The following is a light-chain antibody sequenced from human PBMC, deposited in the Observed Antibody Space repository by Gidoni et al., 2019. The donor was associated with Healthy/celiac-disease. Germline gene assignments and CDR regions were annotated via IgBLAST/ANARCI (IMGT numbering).Light chain of an antibody. J-gene: IGKJ1*01. Sequence: ELVLAQAPVFQSVTSQEKVTITCRASQSICSNLHWYQQKPDQAPKLLIKYASQSNSGVPSRFSGSGSGTDFTLTINSLEAEDAAAYYCHQSSSSPWTFGQGTKVEIK. CDR1: QSICSN. CDR2: YAS. V-gene: IGKV6D-21*02. CDR3: HQSSSSPWT.